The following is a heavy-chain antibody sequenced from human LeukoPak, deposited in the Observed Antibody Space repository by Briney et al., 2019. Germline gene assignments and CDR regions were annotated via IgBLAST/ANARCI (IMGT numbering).Heavy chain of an antibody. Sequence: SETLSLTCTVSGGSISSYYWSWIRQPPGKGLEWIGYIYYSGSTNYNPSLKSRVTISVDTSKNEFSLKLSSGTDADAAVYYCGRHTKSIAAGGRYYYYLDVWGKGTTVTVSS. J-gene: IGHJ6*03. CDR1: GGSISSYY. V-gene: IGHV4-59*08. D-gene: IGHD6-13*01. CDR3: GRHTKSIAAGGRYYYYLDV. CDR2: IYYSGST.